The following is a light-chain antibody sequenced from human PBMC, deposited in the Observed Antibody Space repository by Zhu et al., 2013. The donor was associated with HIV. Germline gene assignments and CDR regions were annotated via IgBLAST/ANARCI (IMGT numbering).Light chain of an antibody. Sequence: IQLSQAPSTLSASVGDSVSITCRASQTIGTYLAWYQQKPATAPKLLMSKASSLESGVPSRFSGRGSGTEFSLTISGLQPDDFATYVCQQYNTFSPWAFGQGT. CDR3: QQYNTFSPWA. J-gene: IGKJ1*01. CDR2: KAS. V-gene: IGKV1-5*03. CDR1: QTIGTY.